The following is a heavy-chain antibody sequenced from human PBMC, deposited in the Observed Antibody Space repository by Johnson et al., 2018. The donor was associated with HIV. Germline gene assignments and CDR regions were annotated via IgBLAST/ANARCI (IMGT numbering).Heavy chain of an antibody. CDR1: GFTFSDYY. J-gene: IGHJ3*02. V-gene: IGHV3-11*04. CDR3: ASGESGFDI. D-gene: IGHD7-27*01. CDR2: ISSSGSTI. Sequence: QMLLVESVGGLVQPGGSLRLSCASGFTFSDYYMSWIRQAPGKGLEWVSYISSSGSTIYYADSVKGRFTISRDNAKNSLYLQMNSLRAEDTAVYYCASGESGFDIWGQGTMVTVSS.